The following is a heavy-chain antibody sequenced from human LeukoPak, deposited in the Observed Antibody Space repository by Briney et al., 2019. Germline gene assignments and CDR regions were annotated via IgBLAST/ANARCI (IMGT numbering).Heavy chain of an antibody. CDR1: GYTFTSYG. V-gene: IGHV1-18*01. CDR2: ISAYNGNT. J-gene: IGHJ6*03. Sequence: GASVKVSCKASGYTFTSYGISWVRQAPGQGLEWMGWISAYNGNTNYAQKLQGRVTMTTDTSTCTAYMELRSLRSEDTAVYYCANVEMGSSSSFPYYYYYMDVWGKGTTVTVSS. CDR3: ANVEMGSSSSFPYYYYYMDV. D-gene: IGHD6-6*01.